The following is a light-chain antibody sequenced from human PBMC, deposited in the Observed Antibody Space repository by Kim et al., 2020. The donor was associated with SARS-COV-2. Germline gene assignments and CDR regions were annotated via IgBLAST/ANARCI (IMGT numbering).Light chain of an antibody. Sequence: QLVLTQSPSASASLGASVKLTCTLSSGHSSYAIAWHQQQPEKGPRYLMKLNSDGSHSKGDGIPDRFSGSSSGAERYLTISSLQSEDEADYYCQTWCTGTVVFGGGTQLTVL. J-gene: IGLJ2*01. CDR2: LNSDGSH. CDR3: QTWCTGTVV. CDR1: SGHSSYA. V-gene: IGLV4-69*01.